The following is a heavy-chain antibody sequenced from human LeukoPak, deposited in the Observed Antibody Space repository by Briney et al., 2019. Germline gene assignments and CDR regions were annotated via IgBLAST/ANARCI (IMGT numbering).Heavy chain of an antibody. CDR1: GYRFTSYW. CDR3: ARRRYSYGYHDAFDI. D-gene: IGHD5-18*01. CDR2: IYPGDSDT. V-gene: IGHV5-51*01. Sequence: GASLKISFKGSGYRFTSYWIGWVRQMPGKGLGWMGIIYPGDSDTRYSPSFQGQVTISADKSISTAYLQWSSLKASDTAMYYCARRRYSYGYHDAFDIWGQGTMVTVSS. J-gene: IGHJ3*02.